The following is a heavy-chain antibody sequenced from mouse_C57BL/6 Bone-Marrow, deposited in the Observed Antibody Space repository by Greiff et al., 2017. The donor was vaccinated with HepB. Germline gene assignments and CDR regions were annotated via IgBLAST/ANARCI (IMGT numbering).Heavy chain of an antibody. J-gene: IGHJ1*03. Sequence: DVQLVESGGGLVQPGGSLKLSCAASGFTFSDYYMYWVRQTPEKRLEWVAYISNGGGSTYYPDTVKGRFTISRDNAKNTLYLQMSRLKSEDTAMYYCARPAMVTTEGYWYFDVWGTGTTVTVSS. CDR1: GFTFSDYY. CDR3: ARPAMVTTEGYWYFDV. CDR2: ISNGGGST. D-gene: IGHD2-2*01. V-gene: IGHV5-12*01.